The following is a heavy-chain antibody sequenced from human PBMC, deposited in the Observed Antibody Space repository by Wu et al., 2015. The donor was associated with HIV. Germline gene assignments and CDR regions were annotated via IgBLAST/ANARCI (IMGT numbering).Heavy chain of an antibody. CDR1: GYTFTGYY. CDR3: ARSARPRQYQLPEDYYFDY. Sequence: QVQLAQSGAEVKKPGASVKVSCKASGYTFTGYYVHWVRQAPGQGLEWMGWINPNSGGTNYAQKFQGRVTMTRDTSISTAYMELSRLRSDDTAVYYCARSARPRQYQLPEDYYFDYWGQGTLVTVSS. J-gene: IGHJ4*02. CDR2: INPNSGGT. V-gene: IGHV1-2*02. D-gene: IGHD2-2*01.